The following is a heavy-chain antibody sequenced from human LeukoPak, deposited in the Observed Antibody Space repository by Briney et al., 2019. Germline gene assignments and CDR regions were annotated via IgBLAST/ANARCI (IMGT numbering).Heavy chain of an antibody. Sequence: GASVKVSCKASGGTFSSYAISWVRQAPGQGLEWMGRIIPIFGTANYAQKFQGRVTITRNTSISTAYMELSSLRSEDTAVYHCARGHKNKLYYDFWSGYERALNWFDPWGQGTLVTVSS. V-gene: IGHV1-69*05. CDR2: IIPIFGTA. D-gene: IGHD3-3*01. J-gene: IGHJ5*02. CDR3: ARGHKNKLYYDFWSGYERALNWFDP. CDR1: GGTFSSYA.